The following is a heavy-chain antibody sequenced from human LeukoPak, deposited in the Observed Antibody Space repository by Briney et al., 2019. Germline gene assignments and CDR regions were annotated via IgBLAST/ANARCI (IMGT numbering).Heavy chain of an antibody. CDR2: ISGSGGST. CDR3: AKAKRFGELLSAY. V-gene: IGHV3-23*01. J-gene: IGHJ4*02. Sequence: SGGSLRLSCAASGFTFSSYAMSWVRQAPGKGLEWVSAISGSGGSTYYADSVKGRFTISRDNSKNTLYLQMNSLRAEDTAVYYCAKAKRFGELLSAYWGQGTLVTVSS. D-gene: IGHD3-10*01. CDR1: GFTFSSYA.